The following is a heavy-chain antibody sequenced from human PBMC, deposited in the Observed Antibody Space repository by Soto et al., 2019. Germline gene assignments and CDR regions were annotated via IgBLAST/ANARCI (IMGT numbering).Heavy chain of an antibody. CDR2: IIPIFGPA. D-gene: IGHD2-15*01. CDR3: ASDSPSHCSEGSCFREYWYFEI. CDR1: GGTFSSHA. V-gene: IGHV1-69*06. Sequence: QVQLLQSGAEVKKPGSSVKISCKPSGGTFSSHAYSWVRQAPGQGLEWMGGIIPIFGPANCAQKSQESVTITSGKSTGTAFMELGGLRSDDTAVYYCASDSPSHCSEGSCFREYWYFEIWGRGTPVIVSS. J-gene: IGHJ2*01.